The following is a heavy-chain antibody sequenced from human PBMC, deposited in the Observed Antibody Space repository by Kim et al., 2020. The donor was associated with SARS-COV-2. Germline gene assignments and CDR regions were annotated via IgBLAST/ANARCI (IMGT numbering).Heavy chain of an antibody. CDR3: ARASGGVVLGTEWNLDL. D-gene: IGHD3-16*01. J-gene: IGHJ2*01. Sequence: GGSLRLSCSASGFPFNDSPIHWVRQAPGKGLEWVAVMSYDGGNNYYADSVKGRFTVSRDNSKNTVYLQMNTLRGEDTAIYYCARASGGVVLGTEWNLDL. V-gene: IGHV3-30-3*01. CDR2: MSYDGGNN. CDR1: GFPFNDSP.